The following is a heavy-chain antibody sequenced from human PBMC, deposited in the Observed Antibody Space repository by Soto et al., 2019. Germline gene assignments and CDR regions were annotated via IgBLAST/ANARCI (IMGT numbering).Heavy chain of an antibody. CDR3: ARHRAQLGAYCYYGMDV. Sequence: QVQLQESGPGLEKPSETLSLTCTVSDGSITRSDYYWGWIRQPPGKGLEWIGSINYSGSTYYNPSLKSRVAISVDTSKNQFSLKLSSVTAADTAVYYCARHRAQLGAYCYYGMDVWGQGTTVTVSS. D-gene: IGHD7-27*01. CDR1: DGSITRSDYY. V-gene: IGHV4-39*01. J-gene: IGHJ6*02. CDR2: INYSGST.